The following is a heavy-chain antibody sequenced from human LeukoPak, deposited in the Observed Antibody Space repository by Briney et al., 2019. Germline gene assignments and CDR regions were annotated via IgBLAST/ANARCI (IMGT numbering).Heavy chain of an antibody. D-gene: IGHD2-2*01. J-gene: IGHJ4*02. CDR3: ARGRSNTWDYFDL. V-gene: IGHV3-NL1*01. CDR2: FYTGGIT. Sequence: PGGSLRLSCAASGFTFSSYGMHWVRQAPGKGLEWVSIFYTGGITYYADSVKGRFTISRDNAKNTVSLQMHSLRAEDSAVYYCARGRSNTWDYFDLWGQGTMVTVSS. CDR1: GFTFSSYG.